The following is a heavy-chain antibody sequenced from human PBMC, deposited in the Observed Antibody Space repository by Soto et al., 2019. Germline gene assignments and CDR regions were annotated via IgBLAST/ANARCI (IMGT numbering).Heavy chain of an antibody. J-gene: IGHJ4*02. V-gene: IGHV3-30*18. CDR3: AKDKDLGAAEYSFDY. CDR2: ISYDGNNK. D-gene: IGHD6-13*01. CDR1: GXTFGIYG. Sequence: GSMRLSFAVSGXTFGIYGMHWVRKCPGKGLEWVAVISYDGNNKYYADSVKERFTISRDNSKNRLDLQMNSTRAADTAVYYCAKDKDLGAAEYSFDYWGQGTLVTVSS.